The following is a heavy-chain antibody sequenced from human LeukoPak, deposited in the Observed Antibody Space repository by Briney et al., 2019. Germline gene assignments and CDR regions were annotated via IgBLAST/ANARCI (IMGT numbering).Heavy chain of an antibody. Sequence: SVKVSCKASGGTFSSYAISWVRQAPGQGLEWMGGIIPIFGTANYAQKFQGRVTITADKSTSTAYMELSSLRSEDTAVYYCARRSHMTYGSFDYWGQGILVTVSS. CDR3: ARRSHMTYGSFDY. D-gene: IGHD3-10*01. CDR1: GGTFSSYA. CDR2: IIPIFGTA. J-gene: IGHJ4*02. V-gene: IGHV1-69*06.